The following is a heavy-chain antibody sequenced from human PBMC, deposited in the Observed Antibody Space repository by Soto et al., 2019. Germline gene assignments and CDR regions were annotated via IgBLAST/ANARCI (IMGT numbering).Heavy chain of an antibody. Sequence: KASETLSLTCAVSGGSISSGGYSWSWIRQPPGKGLEWIGYIYHSGSTYYNPSLKSRVTISVDRSKNQFSLKLSSVTAADTAVYYCARAGYYDSSGYPLGFDYWGQGTLVTVSS. D-gene: IGHD3-22*01. CDR2: IYHSGST. J-gene: IGHJ4*02. CDR3: ARAGYYDSSGYPLGFDY. V-gene: IGHV4-30-2*01. CDR1: GGSISSGGYS.